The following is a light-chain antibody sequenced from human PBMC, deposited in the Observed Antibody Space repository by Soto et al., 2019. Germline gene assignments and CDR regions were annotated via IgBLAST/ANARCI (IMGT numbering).Light chain of an antibody. CDR1: QSVGTY. J-gene: IGKJ4*01. Sequence: EIVLTQSPATLSLSPGERATLSCRASQSVGTYFAWYQQKPGQAPRLLIYDSSNRATGIPARFSGSGSGTDFNLTISGIEPEDFAVYYCQQRSDWPSTFGGGTKVEIK. CDR3: QQRSDWPST. CDR2: DSS. V-gene: IGKV3-11*01.